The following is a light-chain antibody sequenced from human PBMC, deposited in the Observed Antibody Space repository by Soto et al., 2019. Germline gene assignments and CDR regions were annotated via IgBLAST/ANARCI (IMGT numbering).Light chain of an antibody. J-gene: IGKJ5*01. CDR2: GAS. V-gene: IGKV1-39*01. CDR1: HPISNY. CDR3: QQTYATPIT. Sequence: DIPMTQSPSSLSASVGDRVTITCRASHPISNYLNWYQHRPGKAPKLLIYGASTLQSGVPSRFSGSESGTDFTLTITSLQPEDCATYYCQQTYATPITFGQGTRLEMK.